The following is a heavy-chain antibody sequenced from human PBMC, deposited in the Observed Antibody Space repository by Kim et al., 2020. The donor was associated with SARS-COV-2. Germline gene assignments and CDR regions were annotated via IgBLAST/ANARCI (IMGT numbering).Heavy chain of an antibody. CDR3: ASLKNATGRYADY. CDR2: IRNKHYSQTT. CDR1: GFSFSDHH. Sequence: GGSLRLSCATSGFSFSDHHMEWVRQAPGKGLEWVSRIRNKHYSQTTEYAASVRGRFTISRDDSGSSLYLQMNSLKIEDTALYYCASLKNATGRYADYWGQGTLVTVSP. D-gene: IGHD6-19*01. V-gene: IGHV3-72*01. J-gene: IGHJ4*02.